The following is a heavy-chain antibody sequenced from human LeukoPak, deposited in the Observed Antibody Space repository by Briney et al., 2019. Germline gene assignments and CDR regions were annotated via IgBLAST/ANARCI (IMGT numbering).Heavy chain of an antibody. CDR1: GYIFPNYW. J-gene: IGHJ6*03. V-gene: IGHV5-51*01. D-gene: IGHD3-16*01. Sequence: PGESLKISCKGSGYIFPNYWLGWVRQMPGKDLEWLGFIYAGDSDTTYSPSFQGQVTISADKSINTVYLQWSNLQASDTATYSCARRGGGRDYYYMDVWGKGTTVTVSS. CDR3: ARRGGGRDYYYMDV. CDR2: IYAGDSDT.